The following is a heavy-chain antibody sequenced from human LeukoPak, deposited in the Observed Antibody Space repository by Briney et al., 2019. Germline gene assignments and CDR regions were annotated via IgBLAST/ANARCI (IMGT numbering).Heavy chain of an antibody. D-gene: IGHD6-19*01. J-gene: IGHJ6*03. Sequence: SETLSLTCTVSGGPISSSSYYWGWIRQPPGKGLERIGSIYYSGSTYYNPSLKSRVTISVDTSKNQFSLKLSSVTAADTAVYYCASRSGYSSGWYLLYYYYYYMDVWGKGTTVTISS. V-gene: IGHV4-39*07. CDR1: GGPISSSSYY. CDR3: ASRSGYSSGWYLLYYYYYYMDV. CDR2: IYYSGST.